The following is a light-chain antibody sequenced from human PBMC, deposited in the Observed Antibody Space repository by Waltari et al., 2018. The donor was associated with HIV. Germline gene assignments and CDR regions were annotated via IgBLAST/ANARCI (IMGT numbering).Light chain of an antibody. Sequence: QSALTQPASVSGSPGQSITISCTGTSSDVGGYNYVSWYQQHPGKAPKLMIYDVSNRPSGVSNRFSGCKSGNTASLTISGLQAEDEADYYCSSYTSSSTVVFGGVTKLTVL. V-gene: IGLV2-14*03. CDR3: SSYTSSSTVV. CDR1: SSDVGGYNY. CDR2: DVS. J-gene: IGLJ2*01.